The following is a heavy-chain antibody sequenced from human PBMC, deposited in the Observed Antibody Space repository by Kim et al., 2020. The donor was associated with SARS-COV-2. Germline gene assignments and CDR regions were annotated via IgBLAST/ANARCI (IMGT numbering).Heavy chain of an antibody. Sequence: GGSLRLSCAASGFTFRKYGMNWVRQAPGKGLEWVSSINTNSRYIYDGDSVRGRFTVSRDNAKSSLYLQMDSLIADDTAVYYCARDSGEHSFDYWGQGTLVTVSS. V-gene: IGHV3-21*01. D-gene: IGHD1-26*01. J-gene: IGHJ4*02. CDR2: INTNSRYI. CDR1: GFTFRKYG. CDR3: ARDSGEHSFDY.